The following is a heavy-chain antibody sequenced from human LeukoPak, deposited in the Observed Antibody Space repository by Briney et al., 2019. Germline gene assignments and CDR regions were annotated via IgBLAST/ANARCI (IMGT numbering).Heavy chain of an antibody. CDR3: ARTNWGYAFDI. V-gene: IGHV3-74*01. Sequence: GGSLRLSCAASGFTFSSYWMHWVRQAPGKGLVWVSRINTDGSSTSYADSVKGRFTISRDNAKNTLYLQMNSLRAEDTAVYYCARTNWGYAFDIWGQGTMVTVSS. CDR1: GFTFSSYW. D-gene: IGHD7-27*01. CDR2: INTDGSST. J-gene: IGHJ3*02.